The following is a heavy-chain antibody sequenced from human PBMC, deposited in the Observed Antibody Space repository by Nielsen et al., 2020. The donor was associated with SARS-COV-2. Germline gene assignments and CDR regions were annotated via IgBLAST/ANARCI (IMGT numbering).Heavy chain of an antibody. D-gene: IGHD3-10*02. CDR1: GFTFSSYE. CDR3: ARAGYYVTYDDAFDI. Sequence: GGSLRLSCAASGFTFSSYEMNWVRQAPGKGLEWVSYISSSGSTIYYADSVKGRFTISRDNAKNSLYLQMNSLRAEDTAVYYCARAGYYVTYDDAFDIWGQGTMVTVSS. V-gene: IGHV3-48*03. CDR2: ISSSGSTI. J-gene: IGHJ3*02.